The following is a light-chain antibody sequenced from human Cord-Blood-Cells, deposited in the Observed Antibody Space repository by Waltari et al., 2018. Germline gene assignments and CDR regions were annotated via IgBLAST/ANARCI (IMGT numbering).Light chain of an antibody. J-gene: IGLJ2*01. CDR1: KLGDNY. CDR3: QAWDSSTVV. Sequence: SYELTQPPSVSVSPGQTASITCSGDKLGDNYACWYPQKPGQSPVLVTYQDSKRPSGIPERFSGSNSGNTATLTISGTQAMDEADYYCQAWDSSTVVFGGGTKLTVL. V-gene: IGLV3-1*01. CDR2: QDS.